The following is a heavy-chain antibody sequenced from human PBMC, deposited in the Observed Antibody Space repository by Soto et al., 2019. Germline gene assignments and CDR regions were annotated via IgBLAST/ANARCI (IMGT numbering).Heavy chain of an antibody. V-gene: IGHV3-23*01. CDR1: GFTFSSYA. CDR2: ISGSGGST. Sequence: EVQLLESGGGLVQPGGSLRLSCAASGFTFSSYAMSWVRQAPGKGLEWVSAISGSGGSTYYADSVKGRFTISRDNSKNTLYLQMNSLRVEDTAVYYCAKDGNGDSNYYCYYYMDVWGKGTTVTVSS. D-gene: IGHD4-17*01. CDR3: AKDGNGDSNYYCYYYMDV. J-gene: IGHJ6*03.